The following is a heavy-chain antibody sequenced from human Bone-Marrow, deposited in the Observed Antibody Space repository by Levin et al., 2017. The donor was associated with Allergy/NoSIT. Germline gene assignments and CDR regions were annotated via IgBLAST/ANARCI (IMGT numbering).Heavy chain of an antibody. D-gene: IGHD3-16*01. V-gene: IGHV5-51*01. CDR1: GYRFAGRW. J-gene: IGHJ2*01. Sequence: GESLKISCQGSGYRFAGRWIGWVRQMPGKGLEWMGIIYPDDSDTRYSPSFQGQVTISVDTSISTAYLQWRSLKASDTAMYYCAREDLYGSNGWDFDLWGRGTLVTVSS. CDR3: AREDLYGSNGWDFDL. CDR2: IYPDDSDT.